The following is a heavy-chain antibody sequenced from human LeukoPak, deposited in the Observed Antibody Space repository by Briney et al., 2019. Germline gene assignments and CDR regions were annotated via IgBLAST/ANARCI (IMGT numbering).Heavy chain of an antibody. D-gene: IGHD2-21*01. J-gene: IGHJ3*02. V-gene: IGHV3-74*01. CDR2: LNEDGRIT. CDR3: AKDQVISGSEASDI. Sequence: GGSLRLSCAASGFTFSSYWMHWVRQAPGKGLVWVSRLNEDGRITSYADSVKGRFTISRDNSWNTLYLQMSSLRAEDTAVYYCAKDQVISGSEASDIWGQGTMVTVSS. CDR1: GFTFSSYW.